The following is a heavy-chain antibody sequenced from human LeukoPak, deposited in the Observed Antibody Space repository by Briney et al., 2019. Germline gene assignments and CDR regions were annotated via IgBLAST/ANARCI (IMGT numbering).Heavy chain of an antibody. CDR3: ARAMGVPDY. CDR1: GGTFSSYA. CDR2: INPSGGST. D-gene: IGHD1-26*01. J-gene: IGHJ4*02. Sequence: GASVKVSCKASGGTFSSYAISWVRQAPGQGLEWMGIINPSGGSTSYAQKFQGRVTMTRNTSISTAYMELSSLRSEDTAVYYCARAMGVPDYWGQGTLVTVSS. V-gene: IGHV1-46*01.